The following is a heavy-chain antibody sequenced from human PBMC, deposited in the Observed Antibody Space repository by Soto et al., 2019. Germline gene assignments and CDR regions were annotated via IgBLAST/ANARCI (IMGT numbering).Heavy chain of an antibody. CDR3: ERRGYGSRWPNVYMDV. D-gene: IGHD6-13*01. Sequence: AQLVESGGGLVQPGGSLRLSCAASGFTFSNYEMHWVSQAPGKGLEYVSGISNNGAHTDYAKSVKGRFTISRDNSENTLCLQIGSLRAEDMALYYCERRGYGSRWPNVYMDVRGKGTTVTASS. J-gene: IGHJ6*03. CDR1: GFTFSNYE. V-gene: IGHV3-64*01. CDR2: ISNNGAHT.